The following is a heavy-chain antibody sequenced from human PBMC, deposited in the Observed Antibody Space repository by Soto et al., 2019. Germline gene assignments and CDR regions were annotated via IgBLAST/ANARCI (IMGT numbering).Heavy chain of an antibody. CDR1: GFSFSSFA. CDR3: AKGVELDV. CDR2: IGDSGAST. J-gene: IGHJ6*04. V-gene: IGHV3-23*01. D-gene: IGHD1-26*01. Sequence: EVLLLESGGGLVQPGGSLRLSCEASGFSFSSFAMNWVRQAPGKGLEWVSAIGDSGASTYYADSVKGRFTISRDNSRNTLYLPLTSLRAEDPAVYYCAKGVELDVWGNGTTVTVSS.